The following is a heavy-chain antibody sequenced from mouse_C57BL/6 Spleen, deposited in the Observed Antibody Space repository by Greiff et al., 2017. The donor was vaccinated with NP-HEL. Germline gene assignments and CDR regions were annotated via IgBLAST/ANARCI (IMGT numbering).Heavy chain of an antibody. Sequence: EVKLMESGGGLVKPGGSLKLSCAASGFTFSDYGMHWVRQAPEKGLEWVAYISSGSSTIYYADTVKGRFTISRDNAKNTLFLQMTSLRSEDTAMYYCARGGYSNHWYFDVWGTGTTVTVSS. J-gene: IGHJ1*03. CDR3: ARGGYSNHWYFDV. V-gene: IGHV5-17*01. D-gene: IGHD2-5*01. CDR2: ISSGSSTI. CDR1: GFTFSDYG.